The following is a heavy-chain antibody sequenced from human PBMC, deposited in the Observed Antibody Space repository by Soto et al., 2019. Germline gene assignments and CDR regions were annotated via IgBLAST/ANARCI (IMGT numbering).Heavy chain of an antibody. CDR2: INHSGST. Sequence: SETLSLTCAVYGWSFIGYYWSWIRQPPGKGLEWIGEINHSGSTNYNPSLKSRVTISVDTSKNQFSLKLSSVTAADTAVYYCARGDSGIVVVPAARRWFDPWGQGTLVTVS. D-gene: IGHD2-2*01. V-gene: IGHV4-34*01. J-gene: IGHJ5*02. CDR1: GWSFIGYY. CDR3: ARGDSGIVVVPAARRWFDP.